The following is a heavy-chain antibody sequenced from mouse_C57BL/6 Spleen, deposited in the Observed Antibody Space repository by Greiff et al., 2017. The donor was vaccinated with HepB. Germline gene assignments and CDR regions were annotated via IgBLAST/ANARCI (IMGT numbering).Heavy chain of an antibody. CDR1: GFNIKDDY. V-gene: IGHV14-4*01. CDR2: IDPENGDT. CDR3: TIYYSWFAY. Sequence: EVQLQQSGAELVRPGASVKLSCTASGFNIKDDYMHWVKQRPEQGLEWIGWIDPENGDTEYASKFQGKATITADTSSNTAYLQLSSLTSEDTAVYYCTIYYSWFAYWGQGTLVTVSA. J-gene: IGHJ3*01. D-gene: IGHD2-12*01.